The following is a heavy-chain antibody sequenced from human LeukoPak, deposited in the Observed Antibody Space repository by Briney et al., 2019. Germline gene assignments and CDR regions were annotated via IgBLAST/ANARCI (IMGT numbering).Heavy chain of an antibody. V-gene: IGHV3-48*03. CDR3: ALLAVASDFDY. CDR2: ISSGATTM. CDR1: GFMFRSLE. Sequence: PGGSLRLSCAASGFMFRSLEMYWVRQAPGKGLEWVAYISSGATTMYYADSVKGRFTISRDDAKNSLFLHMNSLRAEDTAVYYCALLAVASDFDYWGQGTLVTVSS. J-gene: IGHJ4*02. D-gene: IGHD6-19*01.